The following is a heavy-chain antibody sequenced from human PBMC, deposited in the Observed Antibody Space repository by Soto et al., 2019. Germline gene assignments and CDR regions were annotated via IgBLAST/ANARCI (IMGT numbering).Heavy chain of an antibody. D-gene: IGHD3-9*01. CDR2: ISAYNGNT. V-gene: IGHV1-18*01. CDR1: GYTFTSYG. J-gene: IGHJ6*02. Sequence: QVPLVQSGAEVKKPGASVKVSCKASGYTFTSYGISWVRQAPGQGLEWMGWISAYNGNTNYAQKLQGRVTMTTDTSTSTAYMELRSLRSDDTAVYYCARPILTGYYSNYYYVMDVWGQGTTVTVSS. CDR3: ARPILTGYYSNYYYVMDV.